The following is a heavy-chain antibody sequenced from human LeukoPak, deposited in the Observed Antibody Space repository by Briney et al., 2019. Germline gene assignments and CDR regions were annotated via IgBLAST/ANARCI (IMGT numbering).Heavy chain of an antibody. CDR1: GFTFSTYG. CDR2: IRYDAINK. J-gene: IGHJ6*03. V-gene: IGHV3-30*02. Sequence: PGGSLRLSCAASGFTFSTYGVPWVRQAPGKGLEWVAFIRYDAINKYYADSVKGRFTISRDNSRNTLYLQMNSLRAEDTALYYCAKDGDTVSGTYYFDMDVWGKGTTVTISS. D-gene: IGHD1-26*01. CDR3: AKDGDTVSGTYYFDMDV.